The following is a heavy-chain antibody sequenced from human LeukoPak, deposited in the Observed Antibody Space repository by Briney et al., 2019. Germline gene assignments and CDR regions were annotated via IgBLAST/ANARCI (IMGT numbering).Heavy chain of an antibody. CDR3: ARAARDIKAWYFDL. D-gene: IGHD5-24*01. CDR1: GGSISSGGYY. V-gene: IGHV4-31*03. Sequence: SETLSLTCTVSGGSISSGGYYWSWIRQHPGKGLEWIGYIYYSGSTYYNPSLKSRVTISVDTSKNQFSLKLSSVTAADTAVYYCARAARDIKAWYFDLWGRGTPVTVPS. J-gene: IGHJ2*01. CDR2: IYYSGST.